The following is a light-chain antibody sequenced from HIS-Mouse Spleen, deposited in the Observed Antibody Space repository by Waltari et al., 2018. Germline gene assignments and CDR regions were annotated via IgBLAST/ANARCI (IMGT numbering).Light chain of an antibody. CDR1: SSDVGSYNL. CDR3: CADAGSRGV. J-gene: IGLJ3*02. CDR2: EGS. Sequence: QSALTQPASVSGSPGQSITIPCTGTSSDVGSYNLVSWYQHNPGKAPKLMIYEGSKRPSGVSKRFSGSRSGNTASLTSAGLQAEDEADYYCCADAGSRGVFGGGTKLTVL. V-gene: IGLV2-23*01.